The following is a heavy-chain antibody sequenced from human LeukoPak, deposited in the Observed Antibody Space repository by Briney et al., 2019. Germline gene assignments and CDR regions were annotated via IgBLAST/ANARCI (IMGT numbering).Heavy chain of an antibody. CDR3: ARGKLWFGESSVNY. D-gene: IGHD3-10*01. CDR1: AFTFSSYS. J-gene: IGHJ4*02. CDR2: ISYDGSNK. V-gene: IGHV3-30-3*01. Sequence: GRSLRLSCAASAFTFSSYSMHWVRQAPGKGLEWVAVISYDGSNKYYADSVKGRFTISRDNSKNTMYLQMNSLRAEDTAVYDCARGKLWFGESSVNYWGQGTLVTVSS.